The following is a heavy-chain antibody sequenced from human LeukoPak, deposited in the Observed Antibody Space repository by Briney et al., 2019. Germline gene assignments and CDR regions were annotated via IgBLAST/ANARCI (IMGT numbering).Heavy chain of an antibody. J-gene: IGHJ6*02. CDR1: AFIFSGHW. Sequence: GGSLRLSCEGSAFIFSGHWMNWVRQTPGKGLEWVAVIWYDGSNKYYADSVKGRFTISRDNSKNTLYLQMNSLRAEDTALYYCARGTAYSYYNMDVWGQGTTVTVSS. CDR3: ARGTAYSYYNMDV. V-gene: IGHV3-33*08. CDR2: IWYDGSNK.